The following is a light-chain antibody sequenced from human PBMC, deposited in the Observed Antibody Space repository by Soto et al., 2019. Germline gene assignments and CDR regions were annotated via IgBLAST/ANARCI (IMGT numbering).Light chain of an antibody. V-gene: IGLV2-8*01. Sequence: QSDLTQPPSATWSPGQSVTISCTGTRSDVGGYNYVSWYQQHPGKVPKLMIYEVSKRPSRVPDRFPGSKSGNTASLTVSGLQAEDEADYYCSSYAGSNSFEVFGGGTMLAVL. CDR1: RSDVGGYNY. CDR3: SSYAGSNSFEV. J-gene: IGLJ2*01. CDR2: EVS.